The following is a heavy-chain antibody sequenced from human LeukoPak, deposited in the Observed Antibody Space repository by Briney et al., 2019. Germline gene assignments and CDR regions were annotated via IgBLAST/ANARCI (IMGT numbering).Heavy chain of an antibody. CDR1: GDSVSSNSDA. Sequence: SQTLSLTCVLSGDSVSSNSDAWNWVRQSPSRGLEWLGRTYYRSRRYRDYAESVQSRINISADTSKNQFSLQLSSVTPEDTAVYYCARDPQQPGMLTHWGRGTLVTVSS. CDR2: TYYRSRRYR. V-gene: IGHV6-1*01. D-gene: IGHD6-13*01. J-gene: IGHJ4*02. CDR3: ARDPQQPGMLTH.